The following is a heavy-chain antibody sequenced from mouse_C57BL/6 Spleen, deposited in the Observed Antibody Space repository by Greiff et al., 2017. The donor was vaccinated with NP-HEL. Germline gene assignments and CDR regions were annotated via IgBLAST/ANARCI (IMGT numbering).Heavy chain of an antibody. V-gene: IGHV3-6*01. Sequence: EVQLQESGPGLVKPSQSLSLTCFVTGYSITSGYYWNWLRQFPGKQLEWMGYIFYAGSNTYNPSLTNRISITRDTSKNQFFLKLNSVTTKDTATYYCARRLLRSYYFDYWGQGTTLTVSS. CDR3: ARRLLRSYYFDY. CDR2: IFYAGSN. J-gene: IGHJ2*01. D-gene: IGHD2-3*01. CDR1: GYSITSGYY.